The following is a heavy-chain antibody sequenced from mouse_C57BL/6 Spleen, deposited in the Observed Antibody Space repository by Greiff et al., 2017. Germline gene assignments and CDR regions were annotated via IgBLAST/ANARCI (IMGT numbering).Heavy chain of an antibody. CDR3: ARNNYGSSAFAY. J-gene: IGHJ3*01. CDR1: GYTFTDYY. V-gene: IGHV1-26*01. Sequence: VQLQQSGPELVKPGASVKISCKASGYTFTDYYMNWVKQSPGKSLEWIGDINPNNGGPSYNQQFKGKATLTVDKSSSTAYMELRSLTSEDSAVYYCARNNYGSSAFAYWGQGTLVTVSA. CDR2: INPNNGGP. D-gene: IGHD1-1*01.